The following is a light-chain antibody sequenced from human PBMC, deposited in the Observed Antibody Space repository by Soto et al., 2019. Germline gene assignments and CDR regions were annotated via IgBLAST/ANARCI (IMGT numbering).Light chain of an antibody. V-gene: IGKV1-5*01. Sequence: DIQMTQSPSTLSASVGDRVTITCRASQSISSWLAWYQQKPGKAPKLLIYDASSLESGVPSRFSGSGSGTEFTLTIRRLQPHDSATYYCQQYNSYPVTFGQGTKVDI. J-gene: IGKJ1*01. CDR2: DAS. CDR1: QSISSW. CDR3: QQYNSYPVT.